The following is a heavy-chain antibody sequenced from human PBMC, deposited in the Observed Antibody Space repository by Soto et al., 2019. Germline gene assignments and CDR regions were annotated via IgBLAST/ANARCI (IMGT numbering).Heavy chain of an antibody. CDR3: ATTLYYGSGSYPPLDV. V-gene: IGHV1-46*01. CDR2: INPSGGST. Sequence: GASVNVSCQASGYTFTSYYMHGVRQAPGQGLEWRGIINPSGGSTRYAQKFQGRVTMTRDTSTSTVYMELSSLRSEDTAVYYCATTLYYGSGSYPPLDVWGQGTTVTVSS. CDR1: GYTFTSYY. D-gene: IGHD3-10*01. J-gene: IGHJ6*02.